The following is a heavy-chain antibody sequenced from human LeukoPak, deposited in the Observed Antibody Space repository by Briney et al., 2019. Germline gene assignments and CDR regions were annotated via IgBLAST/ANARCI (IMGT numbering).Heavy chain of an antibody. Sequence: ASVKVSCKASGYTFISYGVSWVRQAPGQGLEWMGWISTYGGSTNYERKLQGRVTVTTDTSTSTVYMELRSLRSDDTAVYYCARPNTEATGYYFDYWGQGTLVTVSS. CDR2: ISTYGGST. V-gene: IGHV1-18*01. D-gene: IGHD1-1*01. J-gene: IGHJ4*02. CDR3: ARPNTEATGYYFDY. CDR1: GYTFISYG.